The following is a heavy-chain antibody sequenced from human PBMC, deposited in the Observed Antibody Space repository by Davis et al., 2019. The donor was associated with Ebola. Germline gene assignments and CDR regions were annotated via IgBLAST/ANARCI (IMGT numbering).Heavy chain of an antibody. Sequence: GESLKISCAASGFTFSNYAMHWVRQAPGKGLEWVAVISYDGSDKNYADSVKGRFAISRDNSKNTLYLQMNSLRAEDTAVYYCARVGENWSSSTSMLQRYGMDVWGQGTTVTVSS. CDR2: ISYDGSDK. CDR1: GFTFSNYA. V-gene: IGHV3-30*09. D-gene: IGHD2-2*01. CDR3: ARVGENWSSSTSMLQRYGMDV. J-gene: IGHJ6*02.